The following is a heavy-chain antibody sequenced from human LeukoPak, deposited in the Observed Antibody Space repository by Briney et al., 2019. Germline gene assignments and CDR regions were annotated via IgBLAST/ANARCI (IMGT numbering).Heavy chain of an antibody. CDR3: ARSAFLVTAPGLYYFDY. D-gene: IGHD6-13*01. CDR1: GGSISSYY. CDR2: IYNSGST. J-gene: IGHJ4*02. Sequence: SETLSLTCTVSGGSISSYYWIWIRQPAGKGLEWIGHIYNSGSTNYNPSLKGRVTMSVATSKNQFPLHLSSVTAADTAVYYCARSAFLVTAPGLYYFDYWGQGTLVAVSS. V-gene: IGHV4-4*07.